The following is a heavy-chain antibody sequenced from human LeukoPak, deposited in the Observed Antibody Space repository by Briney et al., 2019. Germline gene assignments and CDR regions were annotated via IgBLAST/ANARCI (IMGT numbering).Heavy chain of an antibody. Sequence: GGALRLSCAASGCTLSSYDMNGVRQAGGKGLDCVSYISSTGTIIYYADSVKGRFTISRDNAKNSLYLQMNSLRAEDTAVYYCARDPSPEGFDYWGQGTLVTVSS. V-gene: IGHV3-48*03. J-gene: IGHJ4*02. CDR2: ISSTGTII. CDR3: ARDPSPEGFDY. CDR1: GCTLSSYD. D-gene: IGHD1-14*01.